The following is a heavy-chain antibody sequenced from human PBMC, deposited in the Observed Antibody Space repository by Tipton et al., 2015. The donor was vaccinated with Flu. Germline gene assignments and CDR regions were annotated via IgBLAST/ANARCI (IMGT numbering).Heavy chain of an antibody. CDR1: GYSISSGYY. CDR3: ARYGGWNRDHFFDL. Sequence: TLSLTCAVSGYSISSGYYWGWIRQPPGTGLEWIGSIYHSGSAKYNPSLKSRVTISVDTTKNQFSLKLSSVSAADTAVYFCARYGGWNRDHFFDLWGQGTLVTVSS. D-gene: IGHD4-23*01. V-gene: IGHV4-38-2*01. J-gene: IGHJ4*02. CDR2: IYHSGSA.